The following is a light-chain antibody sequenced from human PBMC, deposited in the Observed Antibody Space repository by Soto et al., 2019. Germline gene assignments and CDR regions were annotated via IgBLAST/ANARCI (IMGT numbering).Light chain of an antibody. CDR2: EVT. CDR3: SSYVTGANYV. CDR1: SSDVGGYNH. V-gene: IGLV2-8*01. Sequence: QSALTQPPSASGSPGQSVTISCTGTSSDVGGYNHVSWYQQHPGKAPKVVIYEVTKRPSGVPDRFSGSKSGNTASLTVSGLQAEDEADYYCSSYVTGANYVFGSGTKLTVL. J-gene: IGLJ1*01.